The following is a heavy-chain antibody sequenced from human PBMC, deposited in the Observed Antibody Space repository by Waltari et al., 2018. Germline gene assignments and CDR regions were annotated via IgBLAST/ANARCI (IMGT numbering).Heavy chain of an antibody. CDR1: GLTFSNAW. Sequence: EVQLVESGGGLVKPGGSLRLSCAASGLTFSNAWMSWVRQAPGKGLEWVGRIKSKTDGGTTDYAAPVKGRFTISRDDSKNTLYLQMNSLKTEDTAVYYCTTIFQLRFLEWLGHWGQGTLVTVSS. CDR3: TTIFQLRFLEWLGH. CDR2: IKSKTDGGTT. D-gene: IGHD3-3*01. V-gene: IGHV3-15*01. J-gene: IGHJ5*02.